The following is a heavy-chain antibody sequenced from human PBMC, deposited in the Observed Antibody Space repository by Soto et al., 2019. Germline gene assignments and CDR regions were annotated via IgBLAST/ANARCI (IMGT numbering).Heavy chain of an antibody. CDR1: GGTFSSFL. CDR2: IIPVFGRA. Sequence: QVQLIQSGAELKTPGSSVTVSCKASGGTFSSFLMGWVRQAPGQGLELMGGIIPVFGRATYSQKFQGRVKITADDSTSKVYMELSGLKSEDTAVYYCILDCTSMSCYGYLGVDVCWQGTTVTVSS. D-gene: IGHD2-2*01. J-gene: IGHJ6*01. V-gene: IGHV1-69*01. CDR3: ILDCTSMSCYGYLGVDV.